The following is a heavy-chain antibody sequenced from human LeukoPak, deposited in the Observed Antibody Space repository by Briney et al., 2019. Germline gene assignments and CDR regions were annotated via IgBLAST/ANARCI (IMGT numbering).Heavy chain of an antibody. CDR1: GFTFSKYG. D-gene: IGHD2-21*01. Sequence: GGSLRLSCAASGFTFSKYGIRWVRQAPGKGLEWVAFIFYDGVKDYYADSVKGRFTISRDNSKNTVFLQMNSLRGDDTAVYYCAKDRLAYKYYYYMDVWGKGTAVTVSS. CDR3: AKDRLAYKYYYYMDV. V-gene: IGHV3-30*02. J-gene: IGHJ6*03. CDR2: IFYDGVKD.